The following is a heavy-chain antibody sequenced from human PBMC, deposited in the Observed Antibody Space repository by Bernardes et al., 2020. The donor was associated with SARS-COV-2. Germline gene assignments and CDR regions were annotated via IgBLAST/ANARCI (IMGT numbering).Heavy chain of an antibody. Sequence: GGSLTLSCAASGFTFSTYSMNWVRQAPGKGLEWLSYISSSSSTIYYADSVKGRFTISRDNAKDSLYLQMSSLRGEDTAVYYCARDFGSFLPDYWGQGSLVTVSS. CDR1: GFTFSTYS. D-gene: IGHD3-10*01. CDR3: ARDFGSFLPDY. CDR2: ISSSSSTI. J-gene: IGHJ4*01. V-gene: IGHV3-48*01.